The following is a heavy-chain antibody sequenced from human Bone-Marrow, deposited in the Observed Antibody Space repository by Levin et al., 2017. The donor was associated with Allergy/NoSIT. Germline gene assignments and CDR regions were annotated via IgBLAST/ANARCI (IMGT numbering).Heavy chain of an antibody. V-gene: IGHV5-51*01. CDR3: ARQLVGDTDS. D-gene: IGHD2-15*01. J-gene: IGHJ5*01. CDR2: IYPADSYT. CDR1: GYSFSNYW. Sequence: GESLKISCQASGYSFSNYWIGWVRQMAGKGLEWMGIIYPADSYTRYSLSFQGQVTMSVDTSVSTVYLHWSSLKASDTAIYYCARQLVGDTDSWGQGTLVTVSS.